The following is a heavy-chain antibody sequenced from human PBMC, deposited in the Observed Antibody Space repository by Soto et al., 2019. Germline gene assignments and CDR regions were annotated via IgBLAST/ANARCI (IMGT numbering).Heavy chain of an antibody. CDR3: ASLIGVDTLRDY. CDR1: GYSFTSYF. Sequence: QVQLVQSVAEVKKPGASVKISCKASGYSFTSYFMHWVRQAPGQGPEWMGVIDPDAGSTSYAQKFQGRVTMTTDTSTSTVYVELSSLRSEDTAVYYCASLIGVDTLRDYWGQGTLVTVSS. J-gene: IGHJ4*02. V-gene: IGHV1-46*01. CDR2: IDPDAGST. D-gene: IGHD3-3*01.